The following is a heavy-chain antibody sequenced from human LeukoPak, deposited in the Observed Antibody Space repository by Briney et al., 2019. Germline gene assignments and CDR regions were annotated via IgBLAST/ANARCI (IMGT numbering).Heavy chain of an antibody. Sequence: GASVKVSCKASGYTFTGYYMHWVRQAPGQGLEWMGWINPNSGGTNYAQKFQGRVTMTRDTSISTVYMELSSLRSEDTAVYYCARGGYSYGYPTFYYFDYWGQGTLVTVSS. CDR2: INPNSGGT. D-gene: IGHD5-18*01. J-gene: IGHJ4*02. CDR1: GYTFTGYY. CDR3: ARGGYSYGYPTFYYFDY. V-gene: IGHV1-2*02.